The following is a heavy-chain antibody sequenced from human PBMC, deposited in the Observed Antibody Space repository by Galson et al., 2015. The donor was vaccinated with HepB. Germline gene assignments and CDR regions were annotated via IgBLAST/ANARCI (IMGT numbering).Heavy chain of an antibody. CDR1: GFTFNSYA. CDR2: ISGSGGST. CDR3: AKDRLRSRYFDY. J-gene: IGHJ4*02. D-gene: IGHD4-17*01. V-gene: IGHV3-23*01. Sequence: SLRLSCAASGFTFNSYAMSWIRQAPGKGLEWVSAISGSGGSTYYADSVKGRFTISRDNSKNTLYLQMNSLRAEDTAVYYCAKDRLRSRYFDYWGQGTLVTVSS.